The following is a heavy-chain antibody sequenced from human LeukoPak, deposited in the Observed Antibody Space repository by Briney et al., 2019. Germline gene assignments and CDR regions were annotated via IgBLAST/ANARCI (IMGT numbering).Heavy chain of an antibody. V-gene: IGHV4-39*01. J-gene: IGHJ5*02. CDR2: IYYSGST. CDR1: GGSISSDSYY. Sequence: PSETLSLTCTVSGGSISSDSYYWGWIRQPPGKGLEWIGSIYYSGSTYYNPSLKSRATISVDTSKNQFSLKLSSVTAADTAVYYCARLAVDYDILTGYSFNANWFDPWGQGTLVTVSS. D-gene: IGHD3-9*01. CDR3: ARLAVDYDILTGYSFNANWFDP.